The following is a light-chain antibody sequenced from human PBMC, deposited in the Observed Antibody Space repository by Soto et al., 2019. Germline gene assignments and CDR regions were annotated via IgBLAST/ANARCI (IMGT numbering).Light chain of an antibody. Sequence: IQMTQSPSTLSASLGGRVAITCRASQSISTWLAWYQQKPGKAPKLLIYDASSLETGGPSRFSGSGSGTEFALPIRSLQPADFATCYCQQLPSASRTFGQGTQGQIK. CDR3: QQLPSASRT. CDR2: DAS. J-gene: IGKJ1*01. V-gene: IGKV1-5*01. CDR1: QSISTW.